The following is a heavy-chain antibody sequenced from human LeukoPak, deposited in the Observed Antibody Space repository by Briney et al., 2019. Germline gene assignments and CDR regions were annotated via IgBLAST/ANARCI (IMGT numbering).Heavy chain of an antibody. CDR3: ARDRPTWDGDYYYGMDV. D-gene: IGHD4-17*01. CDR1: GFTFSSYA. V-gene: IGHV3-30-3*01. J-gene: IGHJ6*02. Sequence: PGGSLRLSCAASGFTFSSYAMHWVRQAPGKGLEWVAVISYDGDNKYYADSVKGRFTISRDNSKNTLYLQMNSLRAEDTAVYYCARDRPTWDGDYYYGMDVWGQGTTVTVSS. CDR2: ISYDGDNK.